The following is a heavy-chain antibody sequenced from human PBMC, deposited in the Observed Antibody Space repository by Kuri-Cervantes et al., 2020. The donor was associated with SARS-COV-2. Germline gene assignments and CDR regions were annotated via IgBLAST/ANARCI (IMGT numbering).Heavy chain of an antibody. Sequence: SVKVSCKASGYGFTGYYVHWVRQAPGQGLEWMGRIIPILGIANYAQKFQGRVTITADKSTSTAYMELSSLRSEDTAVYYCARGLELRSGYFDYWGQGTLVTVSS. CDR1: GYGFTGYY. V-gene: IGHV1-69*04. J-gene: IGHJ4*02. CDR3: ARGLELRSGYFDY. CDR2: IIPILGIA. D-gene: IGHD1-7*01.